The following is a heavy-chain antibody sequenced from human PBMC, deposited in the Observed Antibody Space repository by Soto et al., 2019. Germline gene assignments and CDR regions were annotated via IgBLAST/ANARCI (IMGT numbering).Heavy chain of an antibody. V-gene: IGHV1-69*01. D-gene: IGHD3-22*01. Sequence: QVQLVQSGAEVRKPGSSVKVSCKASGGTFSRHAISWVRQAPVQGLEWMGGIIPIFGTANHAQKLQGRVTIIADESTSTVYMELSSLRSEDTAMYYCARGWGYDSNDYYYAYWGQGTLVSVSS. CDR3: ARGWGYDSNDYYYAY. J-gene: IGHJ4*02. CDR2: IIPIFGTA. CDR1: GGTFSRHA.